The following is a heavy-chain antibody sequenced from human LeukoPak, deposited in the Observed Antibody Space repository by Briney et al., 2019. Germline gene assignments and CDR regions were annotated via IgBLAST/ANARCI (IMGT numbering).Heavy chain of an antibody. CDR2: ISGSGGST. V-gene: IGHV3-23*01. Sequence: ETLSLTCAVYGGSFSGYYWSWIRQAPGKGLEWVSAISGSGGSTYYADSVKGRFTISRDNSKNTLYLQMNSLRAEDTAVYYCAKDWNDYVWGSYLYYFDYWGQGTLVTVSS. D-gene: IGHD3-16*02. CDR3: AKDWNDYVWGSYLYYFDY. CDR1: GGSFSGYY. J-gene: IGHJ4*02.